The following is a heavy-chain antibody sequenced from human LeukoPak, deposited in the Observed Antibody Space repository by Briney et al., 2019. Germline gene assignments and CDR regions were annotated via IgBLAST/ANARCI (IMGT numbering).Heavy chain of an antibody. D-gene: IGHD5-24*01. CDR2: IYTSGST. CDR1: GGSISSGSYY. CDR3: ARAERWLQLNAFDI. Sequence: SETLSLTCTVSGGSISSGSYYWSWIRQPAGKGLEWIGRIYTSGSTNYNPSLKSRVTISVDTSKNQFFLKLSSVTAADTAVYYCARAERWLQLNAFDIWGQGTMVTVSS. V-gene: IGHV4-61*02. J-gene: IGHJ3*02.